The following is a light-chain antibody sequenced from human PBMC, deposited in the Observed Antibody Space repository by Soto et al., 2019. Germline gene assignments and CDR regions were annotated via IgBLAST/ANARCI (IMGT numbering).Light chain of an antibody. J-gene: IGKJ4*01. CDR2: DAS. CDR3: QQFKTFSS. Sequence: DSQMTQSPSTLSASVGDRVTITCRASQSISNWLAWYQQKPGKAPKLLIYDASNLENGVPSRFSGSGAGTEFTLTISSLQPDDLATYYCQQFKTFSSFGGGTKVDIK. CDR1: QSISNW. V-gene: IGKV1-5*01.